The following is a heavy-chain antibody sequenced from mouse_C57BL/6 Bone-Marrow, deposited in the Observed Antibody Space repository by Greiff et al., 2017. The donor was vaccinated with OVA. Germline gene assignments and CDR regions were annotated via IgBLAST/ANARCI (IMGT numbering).Heavy chain of an antibody. CDR2: IWSGGST. Sequence: VKLVESGPGLVAPSQSLSITCTVSGFSLTSYGVDWVRQPPGKGLEWLGVIWSGGSTNYNSALMSRLSISKDNSKSQVFLKMNSLQTDDTAMYYCAKRTAQATFYAMDYWGQGTSVTVSS. D-gene: IGHD3-2*02. CDR1: GFSLTSYG. J-gene: IGHJ4*01. CDR3: AKRTAQATFYAMDY. V-gene: IGHV2-9*01.